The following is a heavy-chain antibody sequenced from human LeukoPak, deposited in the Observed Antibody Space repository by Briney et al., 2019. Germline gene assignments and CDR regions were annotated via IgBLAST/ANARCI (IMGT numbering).Heavy chain of an antibody. CDR3: ARGGEWATYYDFWSGRLDY. V-gene: IGHV4-59*01. CDR2: IYYSGST. J-gene: IGHJ4*02. D-gene: IGHD3-3*01. CDR1: GGSISSYY. Sequence: PSETLSLTCTVSGGSISSYYWSWIRQPPGKGLEWIGYIYYSGSTNYNPSLKSRVTISVDTSKNQFSLKLSSVTAADTAVYYCARGGEWATYYDFWSGRLDYWGQGTLVTVSS.